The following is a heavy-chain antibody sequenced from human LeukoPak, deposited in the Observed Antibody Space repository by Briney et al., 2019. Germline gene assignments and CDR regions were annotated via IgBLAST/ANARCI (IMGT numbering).Heavy chain of an antibody. Sequence: SVKVSCKASGGTFSSYAISWVRQAPGQGLEWMGGIIPIFGTANYAQKFQGRVTITADESTSTAYMELSSLRSEDTAVYYCARSPVPAAIFDYWGQGSLVTVSS. J-gene: IGHJ4*02. CDR3: ARSPVPAAIFDY. CDR2: IIPIFGTA. V-gene: IGHV1-69*13. CDR1: GGTFSSYA. D-gene: IGHD2-2*01.